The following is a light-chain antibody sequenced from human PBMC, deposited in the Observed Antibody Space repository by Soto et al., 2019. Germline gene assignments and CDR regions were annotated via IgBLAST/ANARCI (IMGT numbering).Light chain of an antibody. CDR2: DAS. J-gene: IGKJ2*02. CDR3: QQSSNCRGT. Sequence: EIVLTQSPATLSLPPGERATLACRASQRVSSYLAWYQQKPGQAPRLLIYDASHRATGIPARFSGRGSGTVFPLTSSSREPEGFADYYCQQSSNCRGTFGQGTKLEIK. CDR1: QRVSSY. V-gene: IGKV3-11*01.